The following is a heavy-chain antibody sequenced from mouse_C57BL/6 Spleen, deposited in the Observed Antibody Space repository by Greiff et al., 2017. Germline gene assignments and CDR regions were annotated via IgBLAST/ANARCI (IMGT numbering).Heavy chain of an antibody. V-gene: IGHV1-53*01. D-gene: IGHD2-12*01. CDR3: ARSLPYYMGARDY. CDR1: GYTFTSYW. CDR2: INPSNGGT. J-gene: IGHJ4*01. Sequence: QVQLKQPGTELVKPGASVKLSCKASGYTFTSYWMHWVKQRPGQGLEWIGNINPSNGGTNYNEKFKSKATLTVDKPSSTAYMQLSSLTSEDSAVYYCARSLPYYMGARDYWGQGTSVTVSS.